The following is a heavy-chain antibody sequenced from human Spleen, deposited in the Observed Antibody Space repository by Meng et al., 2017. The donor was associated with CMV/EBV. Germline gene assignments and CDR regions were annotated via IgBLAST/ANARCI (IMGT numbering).Heavy chain of an antibody. CDR1: SISSSSYS. CDR3: ARHVYDFWSGYYGYYFDY. V-gene: IGHV4-39*01. D-gene: IGHD3-3*01. Sequence: SISSSSYSWGWIRQPPGKGLEWIGSIYYSGSTYYNPSLKSRVTISVDTSKNQFSLKLSSVTAADTAVYYCARHVYDFWSGYYGYYFDYWGQGTLVTVSS. J-gene: IGHJ4*02. CDR2: IYYSGST.